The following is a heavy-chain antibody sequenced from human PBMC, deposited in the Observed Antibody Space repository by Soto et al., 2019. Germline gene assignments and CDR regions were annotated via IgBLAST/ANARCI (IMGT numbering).Heavy chain of an antibody. V-gene: IGHV4-31*03. CDR1: GGSIRSVGYY. J-gene: IGHJ6*02. D-gene: IGHD5-18*01. Sequence: QVQLQESGPGLVKPSQTLSLTCTVSGGSIRSVGYYWSRIRQHPGKGLELIGYISYSGSIYSNPSLESRVTISVDTSAIQFSLRLISVSVADTAVYSCARSLEYTFGRYYQFALDVWGQGNTVTVSS. CDR3: ARSLEYTFGRYYQFALDV. CDR2: ISYSGSI.